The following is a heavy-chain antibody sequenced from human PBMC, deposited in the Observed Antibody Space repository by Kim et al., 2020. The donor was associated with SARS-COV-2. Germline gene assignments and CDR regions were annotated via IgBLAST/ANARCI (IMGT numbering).Heavy chain of an antibody. D-gene: IGHD2-2*01. J-gene: IGHJ6*02. V-gene: IGHV3-33*01. CDR3: ARHWRNCNGTSCYLGGRDV. CDR1: GLKLSGYG. Sequence: GGSLRLSCVPSGLKLSGYGIHWFRQAPGKWLEWVAVISNDGGIKYYADSVKGRFTISRVNSKHTLYLHMTSLRGEDTAVYYGARHWRNCNGTSCYLGGRDVWGQGTTVTVSS. CDR2: ISNDGGIK.